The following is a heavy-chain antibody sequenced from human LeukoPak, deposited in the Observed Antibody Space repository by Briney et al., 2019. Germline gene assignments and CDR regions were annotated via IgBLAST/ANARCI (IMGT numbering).Heavy chain of an antibody. V-gene: IGHV4-38-2*02. Sequence: PSETLSLTCTVSGYSISSGHYWGWIRQPPGKGLEWIGSMYHSGSTYYNPPLKSQVTISGDTSKNQFSLKLRSVTAADTAVYYCARAAHYYGSGSTYFDYWGQGTLVTVSS. D-gene: IGHD3-10*01. CDR3: ARAAHYYGSGSTYFDY. CDR1: GYSISSGHY. J-gene: IGHJ4*02. CDR2: MYHSGST.